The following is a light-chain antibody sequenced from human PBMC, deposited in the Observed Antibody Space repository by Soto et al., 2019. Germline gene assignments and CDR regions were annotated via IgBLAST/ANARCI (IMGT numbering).Light chain of an antibody. CDR2: GAS. J-gene: IGKJ1*01. Sequence: DIVFTQSPDTMSVSPGERVTLSCRASQNIFSNYLAWYQRKPGQAPRLLIYGASTRATGIADRFSGGGSGTDFTLTISRLEPEDFAVYHCQQYGRSWTFGQGTKVDIK. CDR1: QNIFSNY. V-gene: IGKV3-20*01. CDR3: QQYGRSWT.